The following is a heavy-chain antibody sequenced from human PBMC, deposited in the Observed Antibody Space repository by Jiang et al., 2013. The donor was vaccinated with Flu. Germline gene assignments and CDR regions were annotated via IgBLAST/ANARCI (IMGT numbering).Heavy chain of an antibody. D-gene: IGHD3-3*01. CDR1: GGSISSHY. CDR2: IYYSGST. J-gene: IGHJ5*02. Sequence: GPGLVKPSETLSLTCTVSGGSISSHYWSWIRQPPGKGLEWIGYIYYSGSTNYNPSLKSRVTISVDTSKNQFSLKLSSVTAADTAVYYCARGAYDFWSGYWFDPWGQGTLVTVSS. CDR3: ARGAYDFWSGYWFDP. V-gene: IGHV4-59*11.